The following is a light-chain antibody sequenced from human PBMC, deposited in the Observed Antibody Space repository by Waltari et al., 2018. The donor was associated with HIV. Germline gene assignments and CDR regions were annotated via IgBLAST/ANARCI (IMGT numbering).Light chain of an antibody. V-gene: IGLV2-11*01. Sequence: QSALTPPRSVSGSPGQSVPLSCTGTSSDIGGSNYSSWYQQYPGKAPKLMIYDVSERPSGVPDRFSGSKSGNTASLTISGLQAEDETDYYCCSYAGSSWVFGGGTKLTVL. CDR1: SSDIGGSNY. CDR2: DVS. CDR3: CSYAGSSWV. J-gene: IGLJ3*02.